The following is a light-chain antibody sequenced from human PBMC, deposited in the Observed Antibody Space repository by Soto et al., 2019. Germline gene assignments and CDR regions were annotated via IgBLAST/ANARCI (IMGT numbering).Light chain of an antibody. CDR2: GAS. J-gene: IGKJ2*01. V-gene: IGKV3-20*01. CDR3: QQANSFPYT. CDR1: QSVSSDY. Sequence: EIVLTQSPDTLSLSPGERATLSCRASQSVSSDYLVWYQQKPGQAPRLLIYGASRRATGIPDRFSGSGSGTDFTLTISSLQPEDFATYYCQQANSFPYTFGQGTKLEIK.